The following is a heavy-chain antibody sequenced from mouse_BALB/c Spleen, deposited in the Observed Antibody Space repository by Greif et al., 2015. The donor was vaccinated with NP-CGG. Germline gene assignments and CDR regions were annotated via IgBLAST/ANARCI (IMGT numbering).Heavy chain of an antibody. J-gene: IGHJ3*01. Sequence: EVKLVESGGGLVKPGGSLKLSCAASGFTFSSYAMSWVRQSPEKRLEWVAEISSGGSYTYYPDTVTGRFTISRDNAKNTLYLEMSSLRSEDTAMCYCAREGGNEWFACWGQGTLVTVSA. CDR1: GFTFSSYA. V-gene: IGHV5-9-4*01. D-gene: IGHD1-1*02. CDR3: AREGGNEWFAC. CDR2: ISSGGSYT.